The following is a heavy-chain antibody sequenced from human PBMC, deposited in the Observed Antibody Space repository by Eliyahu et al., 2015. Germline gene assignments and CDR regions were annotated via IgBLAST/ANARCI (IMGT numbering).Heavy chain of an antibody. D-gene: IGHD2-15*01. CDR3: ARHATGYFDN. J-gene: IGHJ4*02. CDR1: GFTFNIXX. Sequence: EVQLVESGGDLVQPGGSLRLSXAASGFTFNIXXISWVRQAPGKGLELVANIKQDGSEQYSVESVKGRFTVSRDNDRNSVFLQMNSLRAEDTAVYYCARHATGYFDNWGQGTLVTVSS. V-gene: IGHV3-7*01. CDR2: IKQDGSEQ.